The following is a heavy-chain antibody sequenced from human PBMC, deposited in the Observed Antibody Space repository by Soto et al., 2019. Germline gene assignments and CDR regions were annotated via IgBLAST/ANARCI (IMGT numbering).Heavy chain of an antibody. CDR2: IIVGSGNT. V-gene: IGHV1-58*01. CDR1: GFTFTSSA. D-gene: IGHD3-3*01. J-gene: IGHJ4*02. CDR3: ARGLVPNYDFWSGYPILGY. Sequence: SVKVSCKASGFTFTSSAVQWVRQARGQRLEWIGWIIVGSGNTNYAQKFQDRVTITRDTSTSTAYMELSSLRSEDTAVYYCARGLVPNYDFWSGYPILGYWGQGTLVTVSS.